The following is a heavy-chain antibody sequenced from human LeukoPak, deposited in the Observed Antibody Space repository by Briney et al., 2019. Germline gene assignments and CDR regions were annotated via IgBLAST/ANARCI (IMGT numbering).Heavy chain of an antibody. V-gene: IGHV3-48*03. CDR1: GFTFSSYE. Sequence: QPGGSLRLSCAASGFTFSSYETNWVRQAPGKGLEWVSYISSSGSTIYYADSVKGRFTISRDNAKNSLYLQMNSLRAEDTAVYYCARDRRLNYGMDVWGQGTTVTVSS. CDR3: ARDRRLNYGMDV. J-gene: IGHJ6*02. D-gene: IGHD3-16*01. CDR2: ISSSGSTI.